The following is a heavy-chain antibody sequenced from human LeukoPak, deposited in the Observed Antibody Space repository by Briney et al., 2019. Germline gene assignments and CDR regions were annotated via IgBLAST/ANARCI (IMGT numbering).Heavy chain of an antibody. J-gene: IGHJ4*02. CDR3: AKDRPNYYHDNGHYYRRGGDC. CDR1: GFTFSIYA. CDR2: TSSGGELT. V-gene: IGHV3-23*01. Sequence: GGSLRLSCAASGFTFSIYAMSWVRQGTGKGLEWVSSTSSGGELTFYADSVKGRFTISRDNSKNALYLQMNSLRAEDTAVYYCAKDRPNYYHDNGHYYRRGGDCWGQGTLVTVSS. D-gene: IGHD3-22*01.